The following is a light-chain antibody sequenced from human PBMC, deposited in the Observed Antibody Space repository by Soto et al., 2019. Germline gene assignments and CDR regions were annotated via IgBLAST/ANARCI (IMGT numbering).Light chain of an antibody. CDR2: DVT. V-gene: IGLV2-14*01. CDR3: SSFTLSTYV. CDR1: SRDVGGYNY. J-gene: IGLJ1*01. Sequence: QFVLTQPASVSGSPGQSITISCTGTSRDVGGYNYVSWYQHYPDKAPKLIIYDVTSRPSGVSDRFSGSKSGNTASLTISGLQPEDEAHYYCSSFTLSTYVFGSGTKVTVL.